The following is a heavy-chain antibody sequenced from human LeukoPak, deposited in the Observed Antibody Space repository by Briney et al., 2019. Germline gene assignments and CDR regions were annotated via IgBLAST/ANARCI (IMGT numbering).Heavy chain of an antibody. CDR3: ARDRRGRYCSSISCYLGCFDP. Sequence: SVKVSCKASRGTFSSYAISRVRQAPGQGLEWMGGIIPIFGTANYAQKFQGRVKITADESTSTAYMELSSLRSDDTAVYYCARDRRGRYCSSISCYLGCFDPWGPGTLVTVAS. D-gene: IGHD2-2*01. J-gene: IGHJ5*02. V-gene: IGHV1-69*13. CDR1: RGTFSSYA. CDR2: IIPIFGTA.